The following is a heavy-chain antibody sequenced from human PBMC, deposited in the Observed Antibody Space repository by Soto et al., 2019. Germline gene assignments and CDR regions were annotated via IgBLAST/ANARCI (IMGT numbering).Heavy chain of an antibody. D-gene: IGHD3-3*01. CDR1: GFAFNIYA. CDR3: ARSSGVPTPDFDY. V-gene: IGHV3-30-3*01. CDR2: ISHDGTDR. J-gene: IGHJ4*02. Sequence: GGSLRFSCAASGFAFNIYAIHWVRQAPGKGLEWVAVISHDGTDRYYTDSVRGRFTISRDNSKNTVYLEMDSLRADDTAVYYCARSSGVPTPDFDYWGQGTLVTVSS.